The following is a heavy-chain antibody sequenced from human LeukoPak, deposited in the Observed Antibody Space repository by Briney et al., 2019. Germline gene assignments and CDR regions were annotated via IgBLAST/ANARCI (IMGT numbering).Heavy chain of an antibody. D-gene: IGHD3-3*01. Sequence: PGGSLRLSCAASGFTVSSNYMSWVRQAPGKGLEWVSVIYSGGSTYYADSVKGRFTISRDNSKNTLYLQMNSLRVEDTAVYYCARVFRPSLTVFIIRGAFDIWGQGTIVTVSS. J-gene: IGHJ3*02. CDR2: IYSGGST. V-gene: IGHV3-53*01. CDR3: ARVFRPSLTVFIIRGAFDI. CDR1: GFTVSSNY.